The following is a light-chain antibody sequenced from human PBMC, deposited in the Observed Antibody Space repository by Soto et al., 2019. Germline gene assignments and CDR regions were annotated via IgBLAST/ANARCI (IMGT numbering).Light chain of an antibody. CDR1: SSDVGSYNL. CDR2: EGS. Sequence: QPVLTQPASVSGSPGQSITISCTGTSSDVGSYNLVSWYQQYPGKAPKLIIYEGSKRPSGVSNRFSGSKSGNTASLTISGRQPEDEADYYCCSYAGSNTSVFGAGTKLTVL. CDR3: CSYAGSNTSV. V-gene: IGLV2-23*01. J-gene: IGLJ1*01.